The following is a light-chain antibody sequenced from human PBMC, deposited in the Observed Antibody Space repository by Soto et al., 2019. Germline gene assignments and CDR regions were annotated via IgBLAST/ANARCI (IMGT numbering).Light chain of an antibody. V-gene: IGKV3-15*01. J-gene: IGKJ1*01. CDR1: QSVSSSY. CDR2: GAS. Sequence: EIVMTQSPGTLSLPPGERATLSCRASQSVSSSYLAWYQQKPGQAPRLLIYGASTRATGIPARFSGSGSGTEFTLTISSLQSEDFAVYYCQQYNNWPWTFGQGTKVDIK. CDR3: QQYNNWPWT.